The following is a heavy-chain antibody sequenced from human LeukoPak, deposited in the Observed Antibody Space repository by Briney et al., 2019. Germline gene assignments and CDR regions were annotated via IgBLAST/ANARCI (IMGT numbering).Heavy chain of an antibody. CDR2: LSGSGDT. Sequence: SETLSLTCTVSRGSLTTYSWSWIRQPAGKGLEWIGRLSGSGDTNFNPSLKTRVTMSADKSKNQFSLHLRSVTAADTAVYFCARDLTLTVAFDIWGQGTVVTVSS. CDR1: RGSLTTYS. V-gene: IGHV4-4*07. CDR3: ARDLTLTVAFDI. J-gene: IGHJ3*02. D-gene: IGHD3-16*01.